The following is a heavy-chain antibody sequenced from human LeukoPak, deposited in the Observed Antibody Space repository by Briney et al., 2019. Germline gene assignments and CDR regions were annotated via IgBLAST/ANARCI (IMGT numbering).Heavy chain of an antibody. Sequence: SVRVSCKASGGTFSSYAISWVRQAPGQGLEWMGEIIPIFGTANYAQKFQGRVTITTDESTSTAYMELSSLRSEDTAVYYCARGDSGITGDYYYYMDVWGKGTTVTVSS. D-gene: IGHD7-27*01. V-gene: IGHV1-69*05. CDR1: GGTFSSYA. CDR2: IIPIFGTA. CDR3: ARGDSGITGDYYYYMDV. J-gene: IGHJ6*03.